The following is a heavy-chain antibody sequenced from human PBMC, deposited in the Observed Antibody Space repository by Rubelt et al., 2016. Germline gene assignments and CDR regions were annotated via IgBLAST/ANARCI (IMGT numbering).Heavy chain of an antibody. Sequence: QLQLQESGPGLVKPSETLSFTCTVSGYSITSGYYWAWIRQTPGRGLEWIGGIYHSGKTYYNASLKSRVSISVDTSKNQFSRRLGFLTAADTAVYYCARDGPNSSQGVWGKGTKVTVSS. D-gene: IGHD6-6*01. CDR3: ARDGPNSSQGV. CDR2: IYHSGKT. V-gene: IGHV4-38-2*02. J-gene: IGHJ6*04. CDR1: GYSITSGYY.